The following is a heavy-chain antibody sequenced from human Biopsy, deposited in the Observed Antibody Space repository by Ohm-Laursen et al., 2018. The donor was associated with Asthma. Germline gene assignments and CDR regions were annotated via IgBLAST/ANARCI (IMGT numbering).Heavy chain of an antibody. J-gene: IGHJ6*02. V-gene: IGHV4-34*01. D-gene: IGHD3-22*01. CDR3: ARMITMIQAANYYSYAMDV. Sequence: GPLSLTWSMYGLSSSAYYWTWIRQTPGRGLEWIGESDHRGNTNTNATIKSRVTISVDRSKRKFSLKVNSETAADTAVYYCARMITMIQAANYYSYAMDVWGQGTTVTVSS. CDR2: SDHRGNT. CDR1: GLSSSAYY.